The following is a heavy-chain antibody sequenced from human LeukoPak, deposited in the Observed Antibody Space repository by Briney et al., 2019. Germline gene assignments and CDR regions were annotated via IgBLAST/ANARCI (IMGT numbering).Heavy chain of an antibody. CDR2: ISGSGGST. V-gene: IGHV3-23*01. CDR3: AKTAKSSSGWYPFDY. Sequence: GGSLRLSCVVSGFTFSSYVMSWVRQAPGKGLEWVSAISGSGGSTNYAESVRGRFTISRDNSKNTLYLQMNSLRAEDTAVYYCAKTAKSSSGWYPFDYWGQGTLVTVSS. CDR1: GFTFSSYV. J-gene: IGHJ4*02. D-gene: IGHD6-19*01.